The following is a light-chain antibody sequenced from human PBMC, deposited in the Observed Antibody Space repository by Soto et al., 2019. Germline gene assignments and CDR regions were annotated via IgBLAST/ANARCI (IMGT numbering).Light chain of an antibody. CDR1: NIGSKT. J-gene: IGLJ7*01. CDR2: NDG. Sequence: SYELTQPPSVSVAPGQTAGMTCGGNNIGSKTVHWYQQKAGQAPVMVIYNDGDRPSGIPERFSGSNSGNTATLTITRVEAGDEADYYCQVWDSVTDHVIFGGGTQLTVL. V-gene: IGLV3-21*04. CDR3: QVWDSVTDHVI.